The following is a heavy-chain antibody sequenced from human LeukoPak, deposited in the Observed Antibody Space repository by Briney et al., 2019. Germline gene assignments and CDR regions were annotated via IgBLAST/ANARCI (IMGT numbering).Heavy chain of an antibody. CDR2: ISRSSDTI. CDR1: GFTFSEYT. D-gene: IGHD6-25*01. J-gene: IGHJ4*02. Sequence: PGGCLRLSCAASGFTFSEYTVNWVRQAPGKGRECISYISRSSDTIYYADSVKGRFTISRDNAKNSVYLQMNSLRDEDTAVYYCARGSSAPDYWGQGTLVTVSS. CDR3: ARGSSAPDY. V-gene: IGHV3-48*02.